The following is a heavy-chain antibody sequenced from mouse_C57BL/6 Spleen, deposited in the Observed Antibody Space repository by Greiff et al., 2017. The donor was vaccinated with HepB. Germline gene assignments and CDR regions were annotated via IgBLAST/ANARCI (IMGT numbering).Heavy chain of an antibody. V-gene: IGHV1-22*01. CDR1: GYTFTEYN. J-gene: IGHJ4*01. CDR3: ARRAYDGYYGGAMDY. Sequence: EVQLQQSGPELVKPGASVKMSCKASGYTFTEYNMHWVKQSHGKSLEWIGYINPNNGGTSYNQKFKGKATLTVNKSSSTAYMELRSLTSEDSAVYYWARRAYDGYYGGAMDYWGQGTSVTVSS. CDR2: INPNNGGT. D-gene: IGHD2-3*01.